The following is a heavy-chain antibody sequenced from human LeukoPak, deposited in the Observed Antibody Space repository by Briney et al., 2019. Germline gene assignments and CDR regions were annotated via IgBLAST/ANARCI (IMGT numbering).Heavy chain of an antibody. CDR2: IYWNDDK. V-gene: IGHV2-5*01. J-gene: IGHJ4*02. CDR1: GFSLSTSGG. D-gene: IGHD3-22*01. CDR3: AHRYFYDNSGYPV. Sequence: ASGPTLVKPTQTLTLTCTFSGFSLSTSGGVGWIRQPPGKALEWLGFIYWNDDKRYCPSLKSRLTITKDTSKNQVVLTMTNMDPVDTGTYYCAHRYFYDNSGYPVWGQGTLVTVSS.